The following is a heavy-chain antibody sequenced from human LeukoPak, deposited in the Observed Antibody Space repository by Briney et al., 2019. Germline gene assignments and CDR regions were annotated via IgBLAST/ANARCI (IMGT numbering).Heavy chain of an antibody. CDR1: GYTFTGYY. CDR3: ARGGSGWYFNTDY. Sequence: ASVKVSCKASGYTFTGYYMHWVRQAHGQGLEWMGWINPNSGGTNYAQKFQGRVTMTRDTSISTAYMELSRLRSDDTAVYYCARGGSGWYFNTDYWGQGTLVTVSS. V-gene: IGHV1-2*02. J-gene: IGHJ4*02. CDR2: INPNSGGT. D-gene: IGHD6-19*01.